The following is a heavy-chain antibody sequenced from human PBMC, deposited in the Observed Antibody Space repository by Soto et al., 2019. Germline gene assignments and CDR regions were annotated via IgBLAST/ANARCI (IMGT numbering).Heavy chain of an antibody. Sequence: PGGSLRLSCAASGFAVSSNYMTWVRQAPGKGLEWVSVIHSGGDTHYADSVRGRFTISRDNSKNTLYLQMNSLRAEDTAVYYCAKGPYDFWSGYPDSAFDIWGQGTMVTVSS. D-gene: IGHD3-3*01. V-gene: IGHV3-66*01. J-gene: IGHJ3*02. CDR1: GFAVSSNY. CDR3: AKGPYDFWSGYPDSAFDI. CDR2: IHSGGDT.